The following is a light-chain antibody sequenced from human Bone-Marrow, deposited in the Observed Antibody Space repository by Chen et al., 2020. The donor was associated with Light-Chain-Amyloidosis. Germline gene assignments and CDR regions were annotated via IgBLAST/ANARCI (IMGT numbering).Light chain of an antibody. CDR1: AGDIGDYNY. V-gene: IGLV2-14*03. CDR2: DVS. J-gene: IGLJ3*02. CDR3: GSYTDGNNLVA. Sequence: QSALTQPASVSGSPGQSITISCTGTAGDIGDYNYVSWYQHHPGRAPQLLIYDVSNRPSGVSSRFSGSKSGNTASLTISGLQAEDEADYYCGSYTDGNNLVAFGGGTKLTVL.